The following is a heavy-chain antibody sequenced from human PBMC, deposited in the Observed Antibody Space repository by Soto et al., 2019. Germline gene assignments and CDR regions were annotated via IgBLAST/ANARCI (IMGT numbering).Heavy chain of an antibody. V-gene: IGHV3-30*18. CDR1: GFTFSSYG. CDR3: AKDRRYSSSSYYYYYGMDV. Sequence: GGSLRLSCAASGFTFSSYGVHWVRQAPGKGLEWVAVISYDGSNKYYADSVKGRFTISRDNSKNTLYLQMNSLRAEDTAVYYCAKDRRYSSSSYYYYYGMDVWGQGTTVTVS. J-gene: IGHJ6*02. D-gene: IGHD6-13*01. CDR2: ISYDGSNK.